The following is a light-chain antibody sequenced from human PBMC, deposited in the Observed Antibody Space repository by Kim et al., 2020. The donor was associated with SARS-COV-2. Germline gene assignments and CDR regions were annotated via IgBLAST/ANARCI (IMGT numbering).Light chain of an antibody. CDR2: RNN. CDR3: SAWDSSLSAWV. J-gene: IGLJ3*02. V-gene: IGLV10-54*01. Sequence: QAGLTQPPSVSKGLRQTATLTCSGNSNNVGNQGAVWLQLHQGHPPKLLSCRNNNRPSGISERFSASRSGNTASLTITGLQPEDEADYYCSAWDSSLSAWVFGGGTKLTVL. CDR1: SNNVGNQG.